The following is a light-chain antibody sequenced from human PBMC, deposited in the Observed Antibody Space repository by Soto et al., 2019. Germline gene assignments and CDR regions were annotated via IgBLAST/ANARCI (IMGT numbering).Light chain of an antibody. CDR1: QTISSR. Sequence: DIQMTQSPSTLSGSVGDRVTITCWASQTISSRLAWYQQKPGKAPKLLIYKASTLKSGVPSRFSGSGSGTEFTLTISSLQPDDFATYYCQHYNSYSEAFGQGTKV. V-gene: IGKV1-5*03. CDR2: KAS. CDR3: QHYNSYSEA. J-gene: IGKJ1*01.